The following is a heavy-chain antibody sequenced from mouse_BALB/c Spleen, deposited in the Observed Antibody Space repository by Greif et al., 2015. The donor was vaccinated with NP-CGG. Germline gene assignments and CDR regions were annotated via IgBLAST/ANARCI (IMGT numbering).Heavy chain of an antibody. CDR2: ISNGGGST. CDR3: ARDSSGHYFDY. J-gene: IGHJ2*01. V-gene: IGHV5-12-2*01. D-gene: IGHD3-2*01. CDR1: GFTFSSYT. Sequence: EVQGVESGGGLVQPGGSLKLSCAASGFTFSSYTMSWVRQTPEKRLEWVAYISNGGGSTYYPDTVKGRFTISRDNAKNTLYLQMSSLKSEDTAMYYCARDSSGHYFDYWGQGTTLTVSS.